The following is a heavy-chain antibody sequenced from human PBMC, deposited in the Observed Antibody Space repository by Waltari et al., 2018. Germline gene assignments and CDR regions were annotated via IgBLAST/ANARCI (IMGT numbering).Heavy chain of an antibody. CDR3: ARDYGSGYGLFDY. V-gene: IGHV1-18*01. CDR1: GYTFTSFG. Sequence: QVQLVQSGAEVKKPGASVKVSCTASGYTFTSFGISWVRQAPGQGLEGMGWISAYKANTNYAQKFQGRVTMTTDTSTRTAYMELRSLRSADTAVYYCARDYGSGYGLFDYWGQGTLVTVSS. J-gene: IGHJ4*02. D-gene: IGHD3-10*01. CDR2: ISAYKANT.